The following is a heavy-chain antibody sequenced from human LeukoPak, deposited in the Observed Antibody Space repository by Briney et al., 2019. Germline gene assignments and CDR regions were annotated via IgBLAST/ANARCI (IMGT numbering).Heavy chain of an antibody. J-gene: IGHJ4*02. V-gene: IGHV3-30-3*01. CDR3: TRDHVGAPQWYFDY. Sequence: GGSLRLSCAASGFTFSSYAMHWVRQAPGKGLEWVAVISYDGSNKYYADSVKGRFTISRDNSKNTLYLQMNSLRAEDTAVYYCTRDHVGAPQWYFDYWGQGTLVTVSS. CDR1: GFTFSSYA. CDR2: ISYDGSNK. D-gene: IGHD1-26*01.